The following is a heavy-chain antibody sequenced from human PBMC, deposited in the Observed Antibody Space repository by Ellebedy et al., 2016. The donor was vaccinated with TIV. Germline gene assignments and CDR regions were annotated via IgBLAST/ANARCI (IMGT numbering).Heavy chain of an antibody. CDR3: ARPSYQLLSYYFDS. CDR1: GFTTGRYG. J-gene: IGHJ4*02. CDR2: SWFHGSKE. Sequence: PGGSLRLSCAASGFTTGRYGMPRVRYAPGKGLEWVAVSWFHGSKEFYADSVKGRFTISRDGSKNEVFLQMSSLRAGDTAVYYFARPSYQLLSYYFDSWGQGTLVTVSS. V-gene: IGHV3-33*08. D-gene: IGHD2-2*01.